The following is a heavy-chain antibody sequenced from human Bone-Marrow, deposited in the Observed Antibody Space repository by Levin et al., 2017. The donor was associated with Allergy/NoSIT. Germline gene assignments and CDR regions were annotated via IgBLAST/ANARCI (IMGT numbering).Heavy chain of an antibody. J-gene: IGHJ4*02. CDR3: ARDTRSNRGVDYDPFHY. CDR2: ISGYDGDT. Sequence: GGSLRLSCKASSYSFTSHGISWVRQAPGQGLEWMGWISGYDGDTRYAQKFQGRITMTTDTPTSTAYLEVRGLRSDDTAVYYCARDTRSNRGVDYDPFHYWGQGTLVAVSS. D-gene: IGHD4-17*01. CDR1: SYSFTSHG. V-gene: IGHV1-18*01.